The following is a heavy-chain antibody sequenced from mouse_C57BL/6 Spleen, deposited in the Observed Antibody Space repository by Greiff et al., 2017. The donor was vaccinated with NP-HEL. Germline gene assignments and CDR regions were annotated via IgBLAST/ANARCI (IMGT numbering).Heavy chain of an antibody. D-gene: IGHD1-1*01. CDR1: GYTFTSYW. CDR2: IDPNSGGT. J-gene: IGHJ2*01. Sequence: QVQLQQPGAELVKPGASVKLSCKASGYTFTSYWMHWVKQRPGRGLEWTGRIDPNSGGTKYNEKFKSKATLTVDKPSITAYMQLSSLTSEDSAVYDCARSGSSYYFDYWGQGTTLTVSS. V-gene: IGHV1-72*01. CDR3: ARSGSSYYFDY.